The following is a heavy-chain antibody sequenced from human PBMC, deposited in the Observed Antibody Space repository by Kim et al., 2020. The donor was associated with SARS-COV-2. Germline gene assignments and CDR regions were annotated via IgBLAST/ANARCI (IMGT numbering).Heavy chain of an antibody. CDR3: AREGRGAPGAHKLWFDP. V-gene: IGHV1-69*13. CDR2: IIPIFGTA. J-gene: IGHJ5*02. CDR1: GGTFSSYA. Sequence: SVKVSCKASGGTFSSYAISWVRQAPGQGLEWMGGIIPIFGTANYAQKFQGRVTITADESTSTAYMELSSLRSEDTAVYYCAREGRGAPGAHKLWFDPWGQGTLVTVSS. D-gene: IGHD7-27*01.